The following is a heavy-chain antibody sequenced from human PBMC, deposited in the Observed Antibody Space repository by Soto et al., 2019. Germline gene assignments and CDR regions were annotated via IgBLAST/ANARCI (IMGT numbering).Heavy chain of an antibody. D-gene: IGHD3-22*01. Sequence: GASVKVSCKASGYTFASYAISWVRQAPGQGLEWMGWISAYNGNTNYAQKLQGRVTMTTDTSTNTVFLELRSLKSDDTAIYYCARDRLRGYDSSGFYSWGQGTMVTVSS. CDR1: GYTFASYA. J-gene: IGHJ4*02. CDR2: ISAYNGNT. V-gene: IGHV1-18*01. CDR3: ARDRLRGYDSSGFYS.